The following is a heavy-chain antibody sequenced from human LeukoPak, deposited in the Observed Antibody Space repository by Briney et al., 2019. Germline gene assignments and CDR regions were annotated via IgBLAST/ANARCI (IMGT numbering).Heavy chain of an antibody. CDR1: GGSISSYY. CDR2: IYTSGST. D-gene: IGHD4-17*01. Sequence: KPSETLSLTCTASGGSISSYYWSWIRQPAGKGLEWIGRIYTSGSTNYNPSLKSRVTMSVDTSKNQFSLKLSSVTAADTAVYYCARDLPTVTTNWFDPWGQGTLVTVSS. J-gene: IGHJ5*02. V-gene: IGHV4-4*07. CDR3: ARDLPTVTTNWFDP.